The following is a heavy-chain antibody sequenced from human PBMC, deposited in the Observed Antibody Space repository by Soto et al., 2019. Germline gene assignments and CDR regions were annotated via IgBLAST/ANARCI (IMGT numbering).Heavy chain of an antibody. CDR1: GGSISSYY. D-gene: IGHD1-26*01. Sequence: SETLSLTCTVSGGSISSYYWSWIRQPPGKGLEWIGYIYYSGSTNYNPSLKSRVTISVDTSKNQFSLRLSSVTAADTAVYYCARSGSYYAFDIWGQGTMVTVSS. V-gene: IGHV4-59*01. CDR3: ARSGSYYAFDI. J-gene: IGHJ3*02. CDR2: IYYSGST.